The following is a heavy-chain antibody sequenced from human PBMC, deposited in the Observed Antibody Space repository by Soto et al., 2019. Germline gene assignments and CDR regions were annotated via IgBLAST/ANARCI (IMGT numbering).Heavy chain of an antibody. D-gene: IGHD6-19*01. CDR2: ISYDGKNR. CDR1: GFTFSNYG. CDR3: AREGNGWSYFDY. J-gene: IGHJ4*02. V-gene: IGHV3-30*03. Sequence: GSLRLSCAASGFTFSNYGMHWVRQAPGEGLEWVALISYDGKNRFYADSVKGRFTISSDRSKNTVYLQMNSLRIDDTAVYFCAREGNGWSYFDYWGQGTLVTVSS.